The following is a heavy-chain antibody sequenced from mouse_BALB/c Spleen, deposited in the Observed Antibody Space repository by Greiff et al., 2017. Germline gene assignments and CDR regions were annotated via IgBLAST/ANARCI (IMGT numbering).Heavy chain of an antibody. Sequence: EVHLVESGGGLVQPGGSLKLSCAASGFTFSSYTMSWVRQTPEKRLEWVAYISNGGGSTYYPDTVKGRFTISRDNAKNTLYLQMSSLKSEDTAMYYCARPDGNYAMDYWGQGTSVTVSS. CDR3: ARPDGNYAMDY. CDR2: ISNGGGST. D-gene: IGHD2-1*01. J-gene: IGHJ4*01. V-gene: IGHV5-12-2*01. CDR1: GFTFSSYT.